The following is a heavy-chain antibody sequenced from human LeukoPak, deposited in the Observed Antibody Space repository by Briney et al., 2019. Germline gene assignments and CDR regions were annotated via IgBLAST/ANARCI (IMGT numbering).Heavy chain of an antibody. V-gene: IGHV4-4*07. CDR3: AGTRPYYFDY. J-gene: IGHJ4*02. CDR2: IYTSGST. CDR1: GASISGYD. Sequence: PSETLSLTCTVSGASISGYDWSWIRRPAGKGLEWMGCIYTSGSTNYNPSLKSRVTMSVDTSKSQFSLKLSSVTAADTAVYYCAGTRPYYFDYWGQGTLVTVSS.